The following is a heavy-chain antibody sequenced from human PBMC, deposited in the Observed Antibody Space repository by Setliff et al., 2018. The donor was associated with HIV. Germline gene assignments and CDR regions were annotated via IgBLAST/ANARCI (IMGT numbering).Heavy chain of an antibody. D-gene: IGHD2-2*03. CDR3: AKVDNGHCTSASCRDFDY. V-gene: IGHV3-7*03. CDR1: GFTFSSYW. J-gene: IGHJ4*02. CDR2: IKQDGSEK. Sequence: GGSLRLSCAASGFTFSSYWMSWVRQAPGKGLEWVANIKQDGSEKYYVDSVKGRFTISRDNAKNSLYLQMNSLRAEDTAVYYCAKVDNGHCTSASCRDFDYWGQGTLVTVSS.